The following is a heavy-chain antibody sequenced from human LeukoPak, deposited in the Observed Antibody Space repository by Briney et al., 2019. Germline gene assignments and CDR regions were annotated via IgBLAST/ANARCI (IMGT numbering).Heavy chain of an antibody. J-gene: IGHJ4*02. Sequence: ASVKVSCKASGYTFTSYYMHWVRQAPGQGLEWMGIINPSGGSTSYAQKFQGRVTMTRDMSTSTVYMELSSLRSEDTAVYYCARDLFGTPDESYFDYWGQGTLVTVSS. CDR1: GYTFTSYY. D-gene: IGHD3-3*01. V-gene: IGHV1-46*01. CDR2: INPSGGST. CDR3: ARDLFGTPDESYFDY.